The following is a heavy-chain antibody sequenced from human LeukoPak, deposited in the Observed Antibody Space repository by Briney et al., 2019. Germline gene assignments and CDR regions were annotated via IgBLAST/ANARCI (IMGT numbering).Heavy chain of an antibody. V-gene: IGHV3-30*18. CDR2: ISYDGSNK. Sequence: GGSLRLSCAASGFTFSSYWMRWVRQAPGKGLVWVAVISYDGSNKYYADSVKGRFTISRDNSKNTLYPQMNSLRAEDTAVYYCAKEPYYYDSSGYKPPDYWGQGTLVTVSS. J-gene: IGHJ4*02. CDR1: GFTFSSYW. CDR3: AKEPYYYDSSGYKPPDY. D-gene: IGHD3-22*01.